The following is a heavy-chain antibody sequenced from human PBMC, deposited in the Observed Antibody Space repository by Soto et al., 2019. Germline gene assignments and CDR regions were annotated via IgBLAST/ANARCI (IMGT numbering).Heavy chain of an antibody. V-gene: IGHV1-18*01. CDR3: GRGGASIAARPDLMGANY. CDR2: ISAYNGNT. D-gene: IGHD6-6*01. CDR1: GYTFTSYG. Sequence: ASVKVSCKASGYTFTSYGISWVRQAPGQGLEWMGWISAYNGNTNYAQKLQGRVTMTTDTSTSTAYMKMRSLRSDDTAVYYCGRGGASIAARPDLMGANYWGQGTLVTVSS. J-gene: IGHJ4*02.